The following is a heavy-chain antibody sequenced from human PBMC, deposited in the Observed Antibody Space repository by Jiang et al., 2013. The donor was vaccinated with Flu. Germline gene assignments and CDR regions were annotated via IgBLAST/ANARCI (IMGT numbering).Heavy chain of an antibody. V-gene: IGHV1-2*02. CDR3: ARDPDTPMPIDF. J-gene: IGHJ4*02. CDR2: IKIRTGET. D-gene: IGHD5-18*01. Sequence: GAEVKKPGASVKVSCVASGYTFTDYFIHWVRQAPGQGLEWMGWIKIRTGETNYGQRFQDRVTLTRDTSINTAYMELSGLRSADTAVYYCARDPDTPMPIDFWGQGTLVTVSS. CDR1: GYTFTDYF.